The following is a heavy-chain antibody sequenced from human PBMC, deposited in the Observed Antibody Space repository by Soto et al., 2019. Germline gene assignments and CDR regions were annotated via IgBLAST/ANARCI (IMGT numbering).Heavy chain of an antibody. D-gene: IGHD1-1*01. V-gene: IGHV3-23*01. J-gene: IGHJ6*02. Sequence: QPWGSLRLSSQASVFTFTTYAMRWGRQARGKGLEWVAGISGSGCSTYYADSVRGRFTISRDNSKNTVYLQMNSLRVGDRAIYYCAKRIYNDMRFGMDVWGQGTTVTVSS. CDR1: VFTFTTYA. CDR2: ISGSGCST. CDR3: AKRIYNDMRFGMDV.